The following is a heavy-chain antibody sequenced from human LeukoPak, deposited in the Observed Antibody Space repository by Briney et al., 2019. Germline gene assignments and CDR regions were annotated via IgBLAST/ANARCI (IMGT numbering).Heavy chain of an antibody. Sequence: SVKVSCKASGYTFTSYFMHWVRQAPGQGLEWMGTINPNDGSTNYAQNFQGRVTMTRDTSTSTFYMELSSLRSEDTALYFCARARGYSGYHPVDYWGQGTLVTVSS. J-gene: IGHJ4*02. CDR3: ARARGYSGYHPVDY. CDR1: GYTFTSYF. V-gene: IGHV1-46*01. D-gene: IGHD5-12*01. CDR2: INPNDGST.